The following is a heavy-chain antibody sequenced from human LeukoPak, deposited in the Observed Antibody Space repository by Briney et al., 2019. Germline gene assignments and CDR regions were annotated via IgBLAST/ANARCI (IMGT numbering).Heavy chain of an antibody. CDR2: IYYSGST. Sequence: PSETPSLTCTVSGGSISSSSYYWGWIRQPPGKGLEWIGYIYYSGSTNYNPSLKSRVTISVDTSKNQFSLKLSSVTAADTAVYYCARGRLRGKIDYWGQGTLVTVSS. CDR3: ARGRLRGKIDY. V-gene: IGHV4-61*05. J-gene: IGHJ4*02. CDR1: GGSISSSSYY. D-gene: IGHD1-26*01.